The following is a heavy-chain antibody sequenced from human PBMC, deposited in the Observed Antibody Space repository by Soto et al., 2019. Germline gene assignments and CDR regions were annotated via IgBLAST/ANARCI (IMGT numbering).Heavy chain of an antibody. J-gene: IGHJ4*02. CDR2: IKEDGSEN. CDR3: VRAISGSFAL. V-gene: IGHV3-7*04. D-gene: IGHD3-9*01. Sequence: EVQLVESGGGLVQSWGSLRLSCEASGFSFITYWMNWVRQAPGKGLEWLASIKEDGSENQYVDSVKGRFTISRDNARNSLYLQMNSLSEEDTAVYYCVRAISGSFALWGQGTLVIVSS. CDR1: GFSFITYW.